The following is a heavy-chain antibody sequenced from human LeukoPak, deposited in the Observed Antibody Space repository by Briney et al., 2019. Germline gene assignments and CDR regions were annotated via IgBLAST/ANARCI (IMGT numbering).Heavy chain of an antibody. V-gene: IGHV3-20*04. CDR1: GFTFDDYG. Sequence: GGSLRLSCAASGFTFDDYGMSWVRQAPGKGLEWVSGINWNGGSTGYADSVKGRFTISRDNAKNSLYLQMNSLRAEDTALYYCARDPEHTIFGVVPVGYYFDYWGQGTLVTVSS. J-gene: IGHJ4*02. CDR2: INWNGGST. D-gene: IGHD3-3*01. CDR3: ARDPEHTIFGVVPVGYYFDY.